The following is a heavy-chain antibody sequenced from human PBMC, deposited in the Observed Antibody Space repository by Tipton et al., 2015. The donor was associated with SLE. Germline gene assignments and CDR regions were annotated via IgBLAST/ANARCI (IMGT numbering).Heavy chain of an antibody. J-gene: IGHJ4*02. CDR3: VNPGPGGDFDY. CDR1: GFTFSSYA. V-gene: IGHV3-23*01. CDR2: ISGSGGST. D-gene: IGHD3-10*01. Sequence: GSLRLSCAASGFTFSSYAMSWVRQAPGKGLEWVSAISGSGGSTYYADSVRGRFTISRDNSKNTLYLQMNSLRAEDTAVYYCVNPGPGGDFDYWGQGTLVTVSS.